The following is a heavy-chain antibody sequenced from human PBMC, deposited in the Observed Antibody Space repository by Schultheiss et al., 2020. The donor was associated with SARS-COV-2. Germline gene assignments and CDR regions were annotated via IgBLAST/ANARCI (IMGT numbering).Heavy chain of an antibody. CDR2: IYYSGST. CDR1: GGSFSVYY. Sequence: SETLSLTCAVYGGSFSVYYWSWIRQHPGKGLEWIGYIYYSGSTNYNPSLKSRVTMSVDTSKNQFSLKLSSVTAADTAVYYCARDGLYSSGWHYYFDYWGQGTLVTVSS. D-gene: IGHD6-19*01. J-gene: IGHJ4*02. CDR3: ARDGLYSSGWHYYFDY. V-gene: IGHV4-59*12.